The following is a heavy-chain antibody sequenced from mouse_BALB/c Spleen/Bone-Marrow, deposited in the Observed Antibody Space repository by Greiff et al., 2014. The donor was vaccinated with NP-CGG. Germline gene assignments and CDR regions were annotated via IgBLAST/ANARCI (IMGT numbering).Heavy chain of an antibody. Sequence: QVQLKESGSVLVRPGASVKLSCKASGYTFTSSWMHWAKQRPGQGLEWIGEIHPNSGNTNYNEKFKGKATLTVDTSSSIAYVDLSSLTSEDSAVYYCARHHSYDWYFDYWGQGTTLTVSS. CDR2: IHPNSGNT. V-gene: IGHV1S130*01. CDR1: GYTFTSSW. CDR3: ARHHSYDWYFDY. D-gene: IGHD2-12*01. J-gene: IGHJ2*01.